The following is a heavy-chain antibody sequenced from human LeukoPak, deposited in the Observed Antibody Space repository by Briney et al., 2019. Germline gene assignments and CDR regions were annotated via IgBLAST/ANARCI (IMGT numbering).Heavy chain of an antibody. Sequence: GASVKVSCKASGGTFSSYAISWVRQAPGQGREWMGGIIPIFGTANYAQKFQGRVTITTDESTSTAYMELSSLRSEDTAVYYCAMPSIAAAGYFDYWGQGTLVTVSS. CDR3: AMPSIAAAGYFDY. CDR2: IIPIFGTA. D-gene: IGHD6-13*01. J-gene: IGHJ4*02. V-gene: IGHV1-69*05. CDR1: GGTFSSYA.